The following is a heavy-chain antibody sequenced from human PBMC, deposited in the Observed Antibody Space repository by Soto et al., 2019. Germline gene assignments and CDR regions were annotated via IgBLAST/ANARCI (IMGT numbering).Heavy chain of an antibody. J-gene: IGHJ3*01. D-gene: IGHD3-10*01. CDR3: ARSHYFDSGTDACDV. CDR2: INSGGSTT. V-gene: IGHV3-74*01. Sequence: EVQLVESGGGLVQPGGSLRLSCAASGFTFSTQWMHWVRQAPGKGLVWVSRINSGGSTTNYADSVKGRFTISRDNAKNTLYLQMNSLRAEDTAVYFCARSHYFDSGTDACDVWGQGTLVTVSS. CDR1: GFTFSTQW.